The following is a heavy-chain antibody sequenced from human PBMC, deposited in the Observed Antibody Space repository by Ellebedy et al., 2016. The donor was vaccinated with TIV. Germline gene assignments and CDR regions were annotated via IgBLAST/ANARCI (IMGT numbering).Heavy chain of an antibody. CDR3: ARCPRRDGYNYFDY. CDR1: GFTFSNYA. CDR2: ISGRDDGP. J-gene: IGHJ4*02. Sequence: GESLKISXIASGFTFSNYAMSWVRQTPAKGLEWVSSISGRDDGPYYADSVKGRFTISRDNSRNTVYLQVKSLRAEDTAVYYCARCPRRDGYNYFDYWGQGTLVTVSS. V-gene: IGHV3-23*01. D-gene: IGHD5-24*01.